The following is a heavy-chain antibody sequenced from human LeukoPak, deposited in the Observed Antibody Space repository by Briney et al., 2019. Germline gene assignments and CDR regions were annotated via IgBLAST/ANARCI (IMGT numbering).Heavy chain of an antibody. CDR2: IKQDGSTK. CDR1: GFTFTNSW. Sequence: QSGGSLRLSCAASGFTFTNSWMAWVRQAPGKGLEWVANIKQDGSTKHYVDSLKGRFTISRDTAKATLYLQMNSLIAEDTAVYYCAKGGTSGWFYFDYWGLGTLVTVSS. J-gene: IGHJ4*02. D-gene: IGHD6-19*01. CDR3: AKGGTSGWFYFDY. V-gene: IGHV3-7*01.